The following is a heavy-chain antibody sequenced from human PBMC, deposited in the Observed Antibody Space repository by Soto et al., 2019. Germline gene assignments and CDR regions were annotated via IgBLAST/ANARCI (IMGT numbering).Heavy chain of an antibody. J-gene: IGHJ6*03. CDR2: IRQDGGEK. CDR3: ATGPEYYYSYMVV. CDR1: GFTFSRYW. Sequence: EVQLLESGGGLVQPGGSLRLSGAASGFTFSRYWMSWVRKAPGRGLEWVANIRQDGGEKYYLDSVEGRFTISRDNAKNSMCLQMNSLRAEDMAVYDCATGPEYYYSYMVVWGKGTTVTVSS. V-gene: IGHV3-7*01.